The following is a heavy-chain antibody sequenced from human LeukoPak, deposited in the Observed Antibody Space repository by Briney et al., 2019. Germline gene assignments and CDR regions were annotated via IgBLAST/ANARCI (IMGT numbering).Heavy chain of an antibody. D-gene: IGHD3-9*01. CDR3: ARDGVLRHFDWLYYFDY. CDR1: GFTFSDYY. CDR2: ISSSGSTK. V-gene: IGHV3-11*01. J-gene: IGHJ4*02. Sequence: GGSLRLSCAASGFTFSDYYMFWIRQAPGKGLEWVSCISSSGSTKYYADSVKGRFTISRDNAKNSLYLQMNSLRAEDTAVYYCARDGVLRHFDWLYYFDYWGQGTLVTVSS.